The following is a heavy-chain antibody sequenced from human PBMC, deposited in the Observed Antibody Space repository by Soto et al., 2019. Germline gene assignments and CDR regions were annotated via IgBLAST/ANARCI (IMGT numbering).Heavy chain of an antibody. CDR1: GGSFSGYY. CDR2: INHSGST. CDR3: ARGEVVPAAIFDY. J-gene: IGHJ4*02. Sequence: QVQLQQWGAGLLKPSETLLLTCAVYGGSFSGYYWSWIRQPPGKGLEWIGEINHSGSTNYNPSLKSRVTISVDTSKNQFSLKLSSVTAADTAVYYCARGEVVPAAIFDYWGQGTLVTVSS. D-gene: IGHD2-2*01. V-gene: IGHV4-34*01.